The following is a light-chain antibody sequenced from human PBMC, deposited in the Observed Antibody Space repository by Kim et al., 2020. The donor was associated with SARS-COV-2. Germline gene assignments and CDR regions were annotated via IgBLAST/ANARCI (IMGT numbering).Light chain of an antibody. J-gene: IGLJ2*01. V-gene: IGLV2-18*02. CDR2: EVS. Sequence: QSVTTPRTESSRNFGSYNRVSWYQQPPGTPPKLMIYEVSNRPSGVPDRFSGSKSGNTASLTISGLQAEDEADYYCCSYTSSTTLVFGGGTQLTVL. CDR1: SRNFGSYNR. CDR3: CSYTSSTTLV.